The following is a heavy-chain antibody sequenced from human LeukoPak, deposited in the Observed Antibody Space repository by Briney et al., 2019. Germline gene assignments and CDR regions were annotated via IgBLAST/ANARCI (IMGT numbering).Heavy chain of an antibody. CDR3: AKDIGMAPVGYYFDY. CDR1: GFTFSSYS. CDR2: ISWNSGSI. V-gene: IGHV3-9*01. J-gene: IGHJ4*02. D-gene: IGHD1-26*01. Sequence: PGGSLRLSCAASGFTFSSYSMNWVRQAPGKGLEWVSGISWNSGSIGYADSVKGRFTISRDNAKNSLYLQMNSQRAEDTALYYCAKDIGMAPVGYYFDYWGQGTLVTVSS.